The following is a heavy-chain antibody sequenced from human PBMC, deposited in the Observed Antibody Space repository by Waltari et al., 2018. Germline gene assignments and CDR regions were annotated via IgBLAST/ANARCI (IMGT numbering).Heavy chain of an antibody. D-gene: IGHD6-13*01. CDR1: GYSISSGYY. CDR3: ARLYSSSWYVDY. V-gene: IGHV4-38-2*01. CDR2: IYQSGST. J-gene: IGHJ4*02. Sequence: QVQLQESGPGLVKPSETLSLTCAVSGYSISSGYYWGWIRQPQRKGLEWIGSIYQSGSTYYNPSLKSRVTISIDTSKDQFSLKLSSVTAADTAVYYCARLYSSSWYVDYWGQGTLVTVSS.